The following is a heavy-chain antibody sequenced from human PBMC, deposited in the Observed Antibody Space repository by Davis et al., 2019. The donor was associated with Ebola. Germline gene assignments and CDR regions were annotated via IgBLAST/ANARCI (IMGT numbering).Heavy chain of an antibody. CDR1: AFTSNTKG. CDR3: ARGELGGDY. J-gene: IGHJ4*02. V-gene: IGHV3-48*02. Sequence: PAGSLRLSCAASAFTSNTKGMHWVRQAPGKGLDWFSYIRSSSSTITYADTVKGRFTISRDNAKNSLYLQMNSLGNEDKAVYYCARGELGGDYYGQGTLVTVSS. D-gene: IGHD1-7*01. CDR2: IRSSSSTI.